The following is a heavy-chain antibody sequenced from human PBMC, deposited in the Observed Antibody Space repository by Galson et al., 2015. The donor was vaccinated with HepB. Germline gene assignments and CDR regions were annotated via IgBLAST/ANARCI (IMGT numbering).Heavy chain of an antibody. Sequence: ETLSLTCTVSGGSISSYYWSWIRQPPGKGLEWIGYIYYSGSTNYNPSLKSRVTISVDTSKNQFSLKLSSVTAADTAVYYCARDGIAAAGTSLDYWGQGTLVTVSS. J-gene: IGHJ4*02. V-gene: IGHV4-59*01. D-gene: IGHD6-13*01. CDR3: ARDGIAAAGTSLDY. CDR1: GGSISSYY. CDR2: IYYSGST.